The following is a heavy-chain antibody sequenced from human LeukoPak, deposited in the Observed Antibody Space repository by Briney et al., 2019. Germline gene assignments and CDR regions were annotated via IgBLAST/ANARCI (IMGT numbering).Heavy chain of an antibody. Sequence: PGGSLRLSCAASGFSFSNYAMSWVRQAPGKGLEWVSTISTSGGSTYYADSVKGRFTISRDNSKNTLSLQINSLRAEDTAVYFCAKSTMTRGFTYSDYWGQGTLVTVSS. D-gene: IGHD4-17*01. CDR2: ISTSGGST. CDR3: AKSTMTRGFTYSDY. V-gene: IGHV3-23*01. CDR1: GFSFSNYA. J-gene: IGHJ4*02.